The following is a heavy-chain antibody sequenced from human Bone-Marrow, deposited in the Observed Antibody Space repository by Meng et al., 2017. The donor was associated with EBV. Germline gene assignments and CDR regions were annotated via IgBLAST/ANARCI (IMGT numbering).Heavy chain of an antibody. Sequence: QVELVQCGGEVKKPGSSVKVSCRTSGGTFRSDAVSWVRQAPGQGLEWMGGLIPMVGAPHYAQKFQGRVTIIADESTSTHSMELNSLRSEDTAMYYCASESGRGFTPDYWGQGTLVTVSS. V-gene: IGHV1-69*01. CDR2: LIPMVGAP. J-gene: IGHJ4*02. CDR1: GGTFRSDA. D-gene: IGHD3-10*01. CDR3: ASESGRGFTPDY.